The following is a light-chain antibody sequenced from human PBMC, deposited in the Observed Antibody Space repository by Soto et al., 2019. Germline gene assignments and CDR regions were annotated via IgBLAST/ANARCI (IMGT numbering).Light chain of an antibody. CDR1: QSVGSY. Sequence: ETVLTQSPGTLSLSPGERATLSCWASQSVGSYLAWYQQKPGQAPRLLIYDASNRATGIPARFSGSGSGTDFTLTISSLEPEDFAVYYCQQRSNWQITFGQGTRLEIK. CDR2: DAS. CDR3: QQRSNWQIT. J-gene: IGKJ5*01. V-gene: IGKV3-11*01.